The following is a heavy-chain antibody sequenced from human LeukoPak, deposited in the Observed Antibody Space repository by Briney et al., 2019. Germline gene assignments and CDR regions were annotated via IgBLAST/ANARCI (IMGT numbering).Heavy chain of an antibody. D-gene: IGHD1-26*01. CDR3: ARHLEGSGSYPDY. CDR1: GGSISSYY. V-gene: IGHV4-59*08. Sequence: PSETLSLTCTVSGGSISSYYWSWIRQPPGKGLEWIGYIYYSGSTNYNPSLKSRVTISVDTSKNQFSLKLSSVTAADTAVYYCARHLEGSGSYPDYWGQGTLVTVSS. CDR2: IYYSGST. J-gene: IGHJ4*02.